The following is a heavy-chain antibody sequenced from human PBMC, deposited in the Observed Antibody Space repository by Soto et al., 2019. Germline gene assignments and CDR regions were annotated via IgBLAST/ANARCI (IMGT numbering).Heavy chain of an antibody. J-gene: IGHJ4*02. V-gene: IGHV4-31*03. CDR1: GGSISSGLYY. D-gene: IGHD3-3*01. CDR3: ARVSGYDFWSGYYNGDY. Sequence: QVQLQESGPGLVKPSQTLSLTCTVSGGSISSGLYYWSWIRQHPGKGLVWIGYIYYSGSTYYNPSLNSRVTISVDTTKNQFSLKLSAVTAADTAVYYCARVSGYDFWSGYYNGDYWGQGTLVTVSS. CDR2: IYYSGST.